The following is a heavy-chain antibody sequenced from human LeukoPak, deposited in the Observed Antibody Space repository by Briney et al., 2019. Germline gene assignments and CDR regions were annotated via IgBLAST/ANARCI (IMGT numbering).Heavy chain of an antibody. CDR1: GFTFSSYS. D-gene: IGHD1-26*01. J-gene: IGHJ4*02. Sequence: GGSLRLSCAASGFTFSSYSMNWVRQAPGKGLEWVSSISSSSSYIYYADSVKGRFTISRDNAKNSLYLQMNSLRAEDTAVYYCARAPPGSYFGLDYWGQGTLVTVSS. CDR2: ISSSSSYI. V-gene: IGHV3-21*01. CDR3: ARAPPGSYFGLDY.